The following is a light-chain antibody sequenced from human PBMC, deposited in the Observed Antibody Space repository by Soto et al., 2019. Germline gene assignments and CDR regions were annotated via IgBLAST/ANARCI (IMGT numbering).Light chain of an antibody. CDR2: EVN. CDR1: SSDVGGFNY. J-gene: IGLJ2*01. CDR3: SSYAGSSTLL. Sequence: QSALTQPPSASRSPGQSVTISCTGTSSDVGGFNYVSWYQQHPGKAPKLLIYEVNKRPSGVPDRFSGSKSANTASLTVFGLRTEDEADYYCSSYAGSSTLLFGGGTKVTVL. V-gene: IGLV2-8*02.